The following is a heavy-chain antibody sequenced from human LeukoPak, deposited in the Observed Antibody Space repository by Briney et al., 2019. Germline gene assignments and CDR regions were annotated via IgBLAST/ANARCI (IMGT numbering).Heavy chain of an antibody. CDR2: IGGDGGKK. CDR3: AKVNGDYIVDPSDY. V-gene: IGHV3-7*01. D-gene: IGHD4-17*01. Sequence: PGGSLRLSCAASGLTFSTHWMTWVRQAPGKGLEWLANIGGDGGKKFYVDSVKGRFTISRDNADNSLYLQMNSLRVEDTAVYYCAKVNGDYIVDPSDYWGQGTLVTVSS. CDR1: GLTFSTHW. J-gene: IGHJ4*02.